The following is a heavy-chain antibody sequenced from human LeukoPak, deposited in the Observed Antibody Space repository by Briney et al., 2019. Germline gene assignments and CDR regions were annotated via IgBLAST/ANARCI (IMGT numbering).Heavy chain of an antibody. CDR3: AARDISKWYSY. CDR2: IYSDGNT. Sequence: GGSLRLSCAASGFIVSSKYLSWVRQAPGKGLEWVSVIYSDGNTNYADSVRGRFSTFRDNSENTVYLQMNSLRVEDTGLYYCAARDISKWYSYWGQGTLVTVSS. J-gene: IGHJ4*02. CDR1: GFIVSSKY. D-gene: IGHD2-15*01. V-gene: IGHV3-53*01.